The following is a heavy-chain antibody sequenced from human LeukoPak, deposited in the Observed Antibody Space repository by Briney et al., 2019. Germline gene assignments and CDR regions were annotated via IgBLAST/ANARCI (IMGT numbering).Heavy chain of an antibody. CDR2: ISATDRRT. CDR1: GFAFSTYA. J-gene: IGHJ4*02. CDR3: AKDLAYSFDS. Sequence: GGPLRLSCAASGFAFSTYAMSWAPQAPGKGLEGVAAISATDRRTHYAHSVKGRFPIPRDNWSMLYLQMNSLRAEDTALYYCAKDLAYSFDSWGQGTLVTVSS. V-gene: IGHV3-23*01.